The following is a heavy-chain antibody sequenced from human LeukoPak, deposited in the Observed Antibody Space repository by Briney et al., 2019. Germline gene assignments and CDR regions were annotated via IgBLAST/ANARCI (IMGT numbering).Heavy chain of an antibody. CDR3: ARVFNQASMYAFDV. J-gene: IGHJ3*01. V-gene: IGHV3-53*01. D-gene: IGHD2/OR15-2a*01. Sequence: GGSLRLSCAASGFTVNSNYMSWVRQAPGKGLEWVSLIYSGGNTYYADSVNGRFTISRDNSKNTLYLQMHILRPEDTAMYYCARVFNQASMYAFDVWGQGTMVTVSS. CDR1: GFTVNSNY. CDR2: IYSGGNT.